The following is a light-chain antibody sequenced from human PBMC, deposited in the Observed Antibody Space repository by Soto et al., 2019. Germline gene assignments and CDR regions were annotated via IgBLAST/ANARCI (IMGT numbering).Light chain of an antibody. V-gene: IGLV1-44*01. J-gene: IGLJ2*01. CDR2: NNN. Sequence: QSVLTQPPSASGPPGQKVTISCSGSSSNIGSNTVNWYQQLPGTAPKLLIYNNNQRPSGVPDRFSGSKFGTSASLAISGLQSEDEADYYCAAWDDSLNGVVFGGGTKVTVL. CDR3: AAWDDSLNGVV. CDR1: SSNIGSNT.